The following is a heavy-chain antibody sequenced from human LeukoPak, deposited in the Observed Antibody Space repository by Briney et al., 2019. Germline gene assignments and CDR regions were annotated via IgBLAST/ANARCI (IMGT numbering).Heavy chain of an antibody. V-gene: IGHV3-11*06. Sequence: GGSLRLSCAASGFTFSDYYMSWIRQAPGKGLEWVSYISSSSSYTNYADSVKGRFTISRDNAKNSLYLQTNSLRAEDTAVYYCARGSAYYGILTGYQAPWGQGTLVTVSS. CDR1: GFTFSDYY. CDR2: ISSSSSYT. D-gene: IGHD3-9*01. J-gene: IGHJ5*02. CDR3: ARGSAYYGILTGYQAP.